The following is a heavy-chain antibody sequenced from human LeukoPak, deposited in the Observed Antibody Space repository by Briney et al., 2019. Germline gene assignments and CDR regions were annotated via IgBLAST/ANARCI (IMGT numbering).Heavy chain of an antibody. CDR1: GFTFSDYY. Sequence: GGSLRLSXAXSGFTFSDYYTSWIRQAPGKGLEWVSYISSSGSTIYYADSVKGRFTISRDNAKNSLYLQMNSLRAEDTAVYYCARDGELLWFGELMGDFDYWGQGTLVTVSS. J-gene: IGHJ4*02. CDR2: ISSSGSTI. D-gene: IGHD3-10*01. CDR3: ARDGELLWFGELMGDFDY. V-gene: IGHV3-11*01.